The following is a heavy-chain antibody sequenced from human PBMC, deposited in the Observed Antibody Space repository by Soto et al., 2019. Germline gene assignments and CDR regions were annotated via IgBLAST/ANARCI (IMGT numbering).Heavy chain of an antibody. Sequence: QVQLVESGGGVVQPGRSLRLSCAASGFTFSNYGIHWVRQAPGKGLEWVAVISSDGSNKYFADSVKGRFSISRDNSRNTLYPQMNSLRAEASAVYYCEKGYSSSWLGYFDYWGQGALVTVSS. J-gene: IGHJ4*02. CDR2: ISSDGSNK. V-gene: IGHV3-30*18. D-gene: IGHD6-13*01. CDR1: GFTFSNYG. CDR3: EKGYSSSWLGYFDY.